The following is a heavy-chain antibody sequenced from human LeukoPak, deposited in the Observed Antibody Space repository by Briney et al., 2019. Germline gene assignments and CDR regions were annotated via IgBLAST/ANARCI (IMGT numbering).Heavy chain of an antibody. V-gene: IGHV4-4*02. CDR2: IYHSGST. CDR1: GASISSSNW. Sequence: PSGTLSLTCAVSGASISSSNWWSWVRQPPGQGLEWIGEIYHSGSTNYNPSLKSRVTISLDKSKNQFSLRLSSVTAADTAVYYCARKEYADRRSFNYWGQGTLVTVSS. J-gene: IGHJ4*02. CDR3: ARKEYADRRSFNY. D-gene: IGHD2-2*01.